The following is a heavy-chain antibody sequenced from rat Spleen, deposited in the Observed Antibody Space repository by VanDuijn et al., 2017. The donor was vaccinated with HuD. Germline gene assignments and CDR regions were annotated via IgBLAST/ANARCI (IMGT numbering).Heavy chain of an antibody. Sequence: EVQPVETGGGLVQPGWSLHLPCAASGITLSNHDMAWVRQAPSKGLEWVTSISPSGSRTYYRDSVKGRFTVSRDNAKSTLYLEMDSLRSEDMATYYCTTDLAGQPDYWGQGVMVTVSS. V-gene: IGHV5-27*01. CDR2: ISPSGSRT. D-gene: IGHD5-1*01. CDR1: GITLSNHD. J-gene: IGHJ2*01. CDR3: TTDLAGQPDY.